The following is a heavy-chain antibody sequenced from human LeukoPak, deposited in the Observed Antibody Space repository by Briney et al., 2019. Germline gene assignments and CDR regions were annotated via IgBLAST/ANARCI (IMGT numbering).Heavy chain of an antibody. J-gene: IGHJ3*02. Sequence: ASVKVSCKASGYSFTGHYMHWVRQAPGQGLEWMGWINPKSGGTNYAQKFQGRVTMTRDTSISTAYMDMSSLKSDDTAVYYCARNLWFGESSDAFDMWGQGTMVTVSS. V-gene: IGHV1-2*02. CDR3: ARNLWFGESSDAFDM. CDR1: GYSFTGHY. D-gene: IGHD3-10*01. CDR2: INPKSGGT.